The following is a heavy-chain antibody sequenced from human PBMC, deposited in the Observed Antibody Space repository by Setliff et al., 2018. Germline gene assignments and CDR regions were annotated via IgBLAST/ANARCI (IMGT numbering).Heavy chain of an antibody. D-gene: IGHD3-10*01. CDR3: ARDGVFYAMDD. Sequence: PGGSLRLSCAASGFTFSDYYMSWIRQAPGKGLEWISYISSSGYTIYYANSVKGRFSISRDDALNSLFLEMNSLRVDDTAIYYCARDGVFYAMDDWGRGTTVTVSS. V-gene: IGHV3-11*04. J-gene: IGHJ6*02. CDR1: GFTFSDYY. CDR2: ISSSGYTI.